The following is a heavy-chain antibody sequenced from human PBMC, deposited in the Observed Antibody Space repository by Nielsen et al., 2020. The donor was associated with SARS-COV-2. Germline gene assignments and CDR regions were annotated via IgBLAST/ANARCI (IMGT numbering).Heavy chain of an antibody. V-gene: IGHV3-66*02. CDR2: IYSGGST. CDR3: AKDGGSIAAAGNDAFDI. Sequence: GESLKISCAASGFTVRNNYMTWVRQAPGKGLEWVSLIYSGGSTDYADSVKGRFTISRDNSKNTLYLRMNSLRAEDTAVYYCAKDGGSIAAAGNDAFDIWGQGTMVTVSS. D-gene: IGHD6-13*01. J-gene: IGHJ3*02. CDR1: GFTVRNNY.